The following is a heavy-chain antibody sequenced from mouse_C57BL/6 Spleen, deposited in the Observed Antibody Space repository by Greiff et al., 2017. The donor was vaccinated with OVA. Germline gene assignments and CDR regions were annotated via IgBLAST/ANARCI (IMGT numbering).Heavy chain of an antibody. V-gene: IGHV5-4*01. CDR3: ARDRGMVPFDY. Sequence: EVQGVESGGGLVKPGGSLKLSCAASGFTFSSYAMSWVRQTPEKRLEWVATISDGGSYTYYPDNVKGRFTISRDNAKNNLYLQMSHLKSEDTAMYYCARDRGMVPFDYWGQGTTLTVSS. D-gene: IGHD2-10*02. CDR1: GFTFSSYA. J-gene: IGHJ2*01. CDR2: ISDGGSYT.